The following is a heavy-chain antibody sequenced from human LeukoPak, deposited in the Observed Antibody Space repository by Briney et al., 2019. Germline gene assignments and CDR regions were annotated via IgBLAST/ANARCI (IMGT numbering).Heavy chain of an antibody. V-gene: IGHV1-2*04. CDR2: INPKNGDT. J-gene: IGHJ4*02. CDR3: ARIHYDSSGPLDY. D-gene: IGHD3-22*01. Sequence: ASVKVSCRASGYTFRGYYIHWWRQAPGQRPEWMGWINPKNGDTHYAQKFQGWVTMTRDTSISTAYMDLSSLKSDDTAVYYCARIHYDSSGPLDYWGQGTLVTVSS. CDR1: GYTFRGYY.